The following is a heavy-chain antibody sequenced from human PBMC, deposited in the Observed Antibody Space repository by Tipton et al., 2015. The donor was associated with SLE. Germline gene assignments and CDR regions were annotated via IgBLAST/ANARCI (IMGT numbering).Heavy chain of an antibody. J-gene: IGHJ3*02. CDR1: GGTFSSYA. V-gene: IGHV1-69*01. Sequence: QSGPEVKKPGSSVKVSCKASGGTFSSYAISWVRQAPGQGLEWMGGIIPIFGTANYAQKFQGRVTITADESTSTAYMELSSLRSEDTAVYYCARFCSGGSCYPDAFDIWGQGTMVTVSS. CDR2: IIPIFGTA. CDR3: ARFCSGGSCYPDAFDI. D-gene: IGHD2-15*01.